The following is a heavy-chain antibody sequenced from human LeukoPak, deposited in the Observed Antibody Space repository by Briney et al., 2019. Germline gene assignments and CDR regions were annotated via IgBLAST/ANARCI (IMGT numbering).Heavy chain of an antibody. V-gene: IGHV3-23*01. CDR1: GFIFSSFA. Sequence: GGSLRLSCTASGFIFSSFAMSWVRQAPGKGLEWVSIISGSGASAYSADSVKGRFTISRDNSKNTLYLQMNSLRVEDTAVYYCARTEYSSSPDAFDIWGQGTMVTVSS. CDR2: ISGSGASA. CDR3: ARTEYSSSPDAFDI. D-gene: IGHD6-13*01. J-gene: IGHJ3*02.